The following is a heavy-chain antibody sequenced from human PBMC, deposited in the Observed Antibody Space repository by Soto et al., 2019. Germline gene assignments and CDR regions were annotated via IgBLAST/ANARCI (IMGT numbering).Heavy chain of an antibody. D-gene: IGHD6-6*01. J-gene: IGHJ6*02. CDR3: ARIGSSSEIDYYYYGMDV. CDR2: IIPIFGTA. V-gene: IGHV1-69*06. Sequence: QVQLVQSGAEVKKPGSSVKVSCKASGGTFSSYAISWVRQAPGQGLEWMGGIIPIFGTANYAQKFQGRVTITADKSTSRAYMELSSLRSEDTAVYYCARIGSSSEIDYYYYGMDVWGQGTTVTVSS. CDR1: GGTFSSYA.